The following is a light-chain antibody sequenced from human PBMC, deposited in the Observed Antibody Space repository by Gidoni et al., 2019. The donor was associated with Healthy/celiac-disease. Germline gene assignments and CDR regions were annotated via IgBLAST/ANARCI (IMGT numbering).Light chain of an antibody. CDR1: NIGSKS. V-gene: IGLV3-21*03. J-gene: IGLJ3*02. CDR3: QVWDSSSGGV. CDR2: DAS. Sequence: SYVLTQPPSVSVAPGKTARITCGGNNIGSKSVHWYQQKPGQAPVLVVYDASDRPSGIPERFSGSNSGNTATLTISRVEAGDEADYYCQVWDSSSGGVFGGGTKLTVL.